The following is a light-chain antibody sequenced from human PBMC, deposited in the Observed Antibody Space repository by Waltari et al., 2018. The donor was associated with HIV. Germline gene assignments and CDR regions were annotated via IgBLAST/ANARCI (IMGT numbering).Light chain of an antibody. CDR2: GNK. J-gene: IGLJ2*01. CDR3: QSYDISLSASVV. Sequence: QSMLTQPPSVSGAPGQRVPLSCTGSSSTLGADSAVPWYQQIPGTAPKLLISGNKNRPSGVPDRFSASKSGTSASLTISGLQAEDEADYFCQSYDISLSASVVFGGGTRLTVL. V-gene: IGLV1-40*01. CDR1: SSTLGADSA.